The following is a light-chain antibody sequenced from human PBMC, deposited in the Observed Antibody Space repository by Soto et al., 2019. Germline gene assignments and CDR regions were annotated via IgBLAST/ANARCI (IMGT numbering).Light chain of an antibody. CDR3: AAWDDSLNEYV. CDR1: SSNIGAGYD. CDR2: INK. V-gene: IGLV1-40*01. Sequence: SVLTQPPSVSGAPGQRVTISCTGSSSNIGAGYDVHWYQQLPGTAPKLLIYINKNRPSGVPDRFSGSKSGTSASLAITGLQAEDEADYCCAAWDDSLNEYVFGDGTKVTVL. J-gene: IGLJ1*01.